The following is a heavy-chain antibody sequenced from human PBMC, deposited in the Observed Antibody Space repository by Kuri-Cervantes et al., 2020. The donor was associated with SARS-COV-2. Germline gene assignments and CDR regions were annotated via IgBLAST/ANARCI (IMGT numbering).Heavy chain of an antibody. Sequence: GESLKISCAASGFTFTDYWMSWVRQAPGKGLEWVGNVRPDGNSKGYVDAVKGRFTISRDNAKNSLYLQMDSLSAEDTAVYYCARDDRAGHLDVWGQGTMVTVSS. V-gene: IGHV3-7*03. J-gene: IGHJ3*01. CDR2: VRPDGNSK. CDR3: ARDDRAGHLDV. D-gene: IGHD3-10*01. CDR1: GFTFTDYW.